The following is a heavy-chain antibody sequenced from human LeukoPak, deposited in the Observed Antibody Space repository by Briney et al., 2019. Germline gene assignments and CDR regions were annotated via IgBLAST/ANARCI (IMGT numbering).Heavy chain of an antibody. CDR2: ISSSSYI. CDR3: ARETRYGDYVFDY. J-gene: IGHJ4*02. CDR1: GFTFSSYS. V-gene: IGHV3-21*01. Sequence: GGSLRLSCAASGFTFSSYSMNWVRQAPGKGLEWVSSISSSSYIYYADSVKGRFTISRDNAKNSLYLQMNSLRAEDTAVYYCARETRYGDYVFDYWGQGTLVTVSS. D-gene: IGHD4-17*01.